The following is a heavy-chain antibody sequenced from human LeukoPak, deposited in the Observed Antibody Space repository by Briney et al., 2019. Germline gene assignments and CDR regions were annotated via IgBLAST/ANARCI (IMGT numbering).Heavy chain of an antibody. D-gene: IGHD3-22*01. CDR3: VRQPPGVYDTTQNWFDP. CDR1: GYSFTNSW. Sequence: GESLKISCKGSGYSFTNSWIGWVRLMPGKGLEWMGIIYPADSDIRYSPSFQGQVTISSDKSINTAYLQWSSLKASDTAMYYCVRQPPGVYDTTQNWFDPWGQGTLVTVSS. J-gene: IGHJ5*02. V-gene: IGHV5-51*01. CDR2: IYPADSDI.